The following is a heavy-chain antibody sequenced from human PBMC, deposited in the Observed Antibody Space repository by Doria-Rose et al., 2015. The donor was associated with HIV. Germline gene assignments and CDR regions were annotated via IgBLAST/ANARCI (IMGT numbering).Heavy chain of an antibody. D-gene: IGHD6-13*01. Sequence: VTLKESGPVLVKPTETLTLTCTVSGVSLTSPGLGVSWIRQPPGKALDWLANIFPDDERSYKTSLKSRLTISRGTSKSQVVLTMTDMDPVDTATYYCARIKSSRWYHKYYFDFWGQGTLVIVSA. J-gene: IGHJ4*02. V-gene: IGHV2-26*01. CDR1: GVSLTSPGLG. CDR2: IFPDDER. CDR3: ARIKSSRWYHKYYFDF.